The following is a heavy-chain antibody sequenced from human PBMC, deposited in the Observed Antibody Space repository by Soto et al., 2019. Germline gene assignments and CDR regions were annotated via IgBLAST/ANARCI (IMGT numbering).Heavy chain of an antibody. V-gene: IGHV1-69*06. CDR1: GGIFSNYA. CDR2: IIPIFGTA. J-gene: IGHJ5*02. CDR3: ARGGRWIQLGEGENWFDP. Sequence: QVQQVQSGPEVKKPGSSVKVSCKASGGIFSNYAINWVRQAPGQGLEWMGGIIPIFGTANYAQKFQGRITIIADISTSTAYMELSSLRSDDTAMYHCARGGRWIQLGEGENWFDPWGQGMLVTVSS. D-gene: IGHD3-16*01.